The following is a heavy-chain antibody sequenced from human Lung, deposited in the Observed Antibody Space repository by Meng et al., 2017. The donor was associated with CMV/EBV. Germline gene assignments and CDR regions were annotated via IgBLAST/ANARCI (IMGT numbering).Heavy chain of an antibody. V-gene: IGHV4-38-2*02. CDR3: ARVHRILNWFDP. J-gene: IGHJ5*02. Sequence: GSLRLSCTVSGYSISSGYYWGWIRQSPEKEVEWIGSIHHSGSTYYNPSLKSRVTISMDAPNDQFSLNLNSVTAADTAVYYCARVHRILNWFDPGGRGILVTGAS. CDR2: IHHSGST. D-gene: IGHD2/OR15-2a*01. CDR1: GYSISSGYY.